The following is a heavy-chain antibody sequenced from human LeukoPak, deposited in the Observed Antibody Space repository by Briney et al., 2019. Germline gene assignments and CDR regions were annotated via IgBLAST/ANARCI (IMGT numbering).Heavy chain of an antibody. J-gene: IGHJ6*03. CDR1: GYTFSSYD. CDR3: ARGYYYYFMDV. CDR2: MNPNDGNT. V-gene: IGHV1-8*01. Sequence: ASVKVSCKASGYTFSSYDINWVRQATGQGLEWMGWMNPNDGNTGYAQKSQGRVTMTRDTSISTAYMELSSLRSEDTAVYYCARGYYYYFMDVWGKGTTVTVSS.